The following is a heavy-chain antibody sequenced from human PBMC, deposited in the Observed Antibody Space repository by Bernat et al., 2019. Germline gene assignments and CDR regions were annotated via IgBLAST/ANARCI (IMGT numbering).Heavy chain of an antibody. V-gene: IGHV3-48*03. CDR2: ISSSGSRL. CDR3: AREDNRPILRDY. Sequence: EVQLVESGGGLVQPGGSLRLSCAASGFTLSSHEMNWVRQAPGKGLEWVSYISSSGSRLYYADSVKGRFTSSRDNAKSSLYLQMNGLRAEDTAVYYGAREDNRPILRDYWGQGTLVTVSS. D-gene: IGHD2-2*02. J-gene: IGHJ4*02. CDR1: GFTLSSHE.